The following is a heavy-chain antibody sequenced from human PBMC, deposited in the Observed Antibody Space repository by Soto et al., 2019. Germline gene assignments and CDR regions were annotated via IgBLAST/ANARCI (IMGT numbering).Heavy chain of an antibody. J-gene: IGHJ6*02. V-gene: IGHV3-23*01. CDR2: INKDGGTT. D-gene: IGHD1-20*01. CDR1: GFTFSDYF. Sequence: EVQLLESGGGLVQPGESLRLSCAASGFTFSDYFMNWVRQAPGKGLEWVSGINKDGGTTQNADFVRGRFTISRDNSRNTLYLQMNCVRAEDTALYYCAKDLHWYGMDVWGQGTTVTVS. CDR3: AKDLHWYGMDV.